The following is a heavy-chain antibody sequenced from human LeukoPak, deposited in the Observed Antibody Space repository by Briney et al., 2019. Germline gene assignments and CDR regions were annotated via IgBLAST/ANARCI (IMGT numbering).Heavy chain of an antibody. CDR1: GFTFEDYG. CDR3: ASLGNSSGYYVDAFDI. J-gene: IGHJ3*02. Sequence: PGGSLRLSCAASGFTFEDYGMSWVRQPPGEGLEWVFGINWNAYSTGYADSVKGRFTISRDNAKNSLYLQMNSLRAEDTALYYCASLGNSSGYYVDAFDIWGQGTMVTVSS. CDR2: INWNAYST. V-gene: IGHV3-20*04. D-gene: IGHD3-22*01.